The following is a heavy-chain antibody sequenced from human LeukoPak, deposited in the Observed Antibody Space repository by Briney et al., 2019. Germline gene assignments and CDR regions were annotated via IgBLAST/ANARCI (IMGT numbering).Heavy chain of an antibody. Sequence: PSETLSLTCTVSGGSISSSSYYWGWIRQPPGKGLEWIGSIYYSGSTYYNPSLKSRVTISVDTSKNQFSLKLSSVTAADTAVYYCARGWGIAAAGNDSWGREPWSPSPQ. CDR1: GGSISSSSYY. J-gene: IGHJ4*02. V-gene: IGHV4-39*07. CDR2: IYYSGST. CDR3: ARGWGIAAAGNDS. D-gene: IGHD6-13*01.